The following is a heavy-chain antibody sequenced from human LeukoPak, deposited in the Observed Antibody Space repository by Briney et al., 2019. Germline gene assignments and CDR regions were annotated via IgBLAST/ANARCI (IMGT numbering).Heavy chain of an antibody. CDR3: AISGYDPGVLAG. CDR2: ISAYNGNT. CDR1: GYAFTSYG. V-gene: IGHV1-18*01. Sequence: ASVKVSCKASGYAFTSYGISWVRQAPGQGLEWMGWISAYNGNTNYAQKLQGRVTMTTDTSTSTAYMELRSLRSDDTAVYYCAISGYDPGVLAGWGQGTLVTVSS. D-gene: IGHD5-12*01. J-gene: IGHJ4*02.